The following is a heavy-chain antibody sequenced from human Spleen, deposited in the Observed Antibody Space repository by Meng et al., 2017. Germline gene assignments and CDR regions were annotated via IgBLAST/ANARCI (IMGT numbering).Heavy chain of an antibody. CDR2: ISSSGSTI. CDR3: ARETITPDY. Sequence: GESLKISCAASGFTFSRYAMSWVRQAPGKGLEWVSYISSSGSTIYYADSVKGRFTISRDNAKNSLYLQMNSLRAEDTAVYYCARETITPDYWAQGTLVTVSS. J-gene: IGHJ4*02. CDR1: GFTFSRYA. V-gene: IGHV3-48*04. D-gene: IGHD3-10*01.